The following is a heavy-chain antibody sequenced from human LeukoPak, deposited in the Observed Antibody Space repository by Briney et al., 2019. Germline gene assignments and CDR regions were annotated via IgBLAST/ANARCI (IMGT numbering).Heavy chain of an antibody. CDR2: KKQDGSEK. Sequence: GGSLRLSCAASGFTFSSYWMSWVRQAPGKGLEWVANKKQDGSEKYYVDSVKGRFTISRDNAKNSLYLQMNSLRAEDTAVYYCARSQAFARTYYFDYWGQGTLVTVSS. V-gene: IGHV3-7*01. J-gene: IGHJ4*02. CDR3: ARSQAFARTYYFDY. CDR1: GFTFSSYW. D-gene: IGHD1-1*01.